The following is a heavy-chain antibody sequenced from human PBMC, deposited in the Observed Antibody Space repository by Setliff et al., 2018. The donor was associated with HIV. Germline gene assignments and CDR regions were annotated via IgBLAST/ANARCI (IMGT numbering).Heavy chain of an antibody. CDR3: ARPNYYDSSGSFDY. J-gene: IGHJ4*02. Sequence: GGSLRLSCAASGFIFSDYYMSWIRQTPGNGLEWLSYISSSGTTIYYADSVKGRFTISRDNAKNSLYLQMNSLRAEDTAVYYCARPNYYDSSGSFDYWGQGTLVTVSS. CDR2: ISSSGTTI. D-gene: IGHD3-22*01. V-gene: IGHV3-11*04. CDR1: GFIFSDYY.